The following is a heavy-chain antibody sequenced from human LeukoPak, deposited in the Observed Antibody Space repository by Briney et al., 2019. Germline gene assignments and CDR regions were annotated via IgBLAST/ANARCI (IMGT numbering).Heavy chain of an antibody. V-gene: IGHV3-53*01. D-gene: IGHD4-11*01. CDR1: GLTVSSNY. Sequence: GGSLRLSCTASGLTVSSNYMSWVRQAPGKGLEWVSIIYSGGTTHYADSVRGRFTVSRDDSKNTVYLQMNNLRTEDTAVYYCARPPTITTIFDYWGQGTLVTVSS. CDR2: IYSGGTT. CDR3: ARPPTITTIFDY. J-gene: IGHJ4*02.